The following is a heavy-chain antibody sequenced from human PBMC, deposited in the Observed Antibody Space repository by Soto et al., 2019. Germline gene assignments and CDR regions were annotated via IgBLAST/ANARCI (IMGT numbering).Heavy chain of an antibody. V-gene: IGHV4-39*01. CDR2: VYYGGST. J-gene: IGHJ6*02. CDR3: AGGDYYHSSGYYFYYYTMDV. D-gene: IGHD3-22*01. Sequence: PSETLSLTCIVSGGSISSSSYYWGWIRQPPGNGLEWIGNVYYGGSTYYNPSLKSRVTISVETSKSQFSLKLSSVTAADTAVYYCAGGDYYHSSGYYFYYYTMDVWGQGTTVTVS. CDR1: GGSISSSSYY.